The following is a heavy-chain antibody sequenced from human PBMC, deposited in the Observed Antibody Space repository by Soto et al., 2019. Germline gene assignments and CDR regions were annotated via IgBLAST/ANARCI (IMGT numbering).Heavy chain of an antibody. CDR2: ISSSRSCI. J-gene: IGHJ2*01. V-gene: IGHV3-21*01. CDR1: GFSCSSYS. CDR3: ARDQVAGTRYFDL. D-gene: IGHD6-19*01. Sequence: EVQLVESGGGLVKPGGSLRLSCAASGFSCSSYSMNWVRQAPGKGLEWVSSISSSRSCIYYAVSVKGRFNISRDNAMNSLYLQMNILRAEDTAVYYCARDQVAGTRYFDLWGRGTLVTVSS.